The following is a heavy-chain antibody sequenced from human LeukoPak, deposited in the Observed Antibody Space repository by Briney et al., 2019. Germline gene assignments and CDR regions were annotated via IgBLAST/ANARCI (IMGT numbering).Heavy chain of an antibody. Sequence: SQTLSLTCTVSGGSISSGGYYWSWIRQHPGKGPEWIGYIHHGGSTYYNPSLKSRVSISVDASMNQFSLNLTSVTAADTAIYFCARVVGDYFDYWGQGTLVTVSS. D-gene: IGHD1-26*01. V-gene: IGHV4-31*03. CDR2: IHHGGST. J-gene: IGHJ4*02. CDR3: ARVVGDYFDY. CDR1: GGSISSGGYY.